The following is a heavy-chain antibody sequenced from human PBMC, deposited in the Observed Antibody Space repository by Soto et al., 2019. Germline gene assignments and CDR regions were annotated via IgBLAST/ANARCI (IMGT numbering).Heavy chain of an antibody. CDR1: GFSLSTSGMR. D-gene: IGHD2-15*01. V-gene: IGHV2-70*04. CDR2: IDWDDDK. Sequence: VSGPTLVNPTQTLTLTCTFSGFSLSTSGMRVSWIRQPPGKALEWLARIDWDDDKFYNTSLKTRLTISKDSSKNQVVLTMTNMDPVDTATYYCARMFHCSGGTCPFDYWGQGALVTVPQ. J-gene: IGHJ4*02. CDR3: ARMFHCSGGTCPFDY.